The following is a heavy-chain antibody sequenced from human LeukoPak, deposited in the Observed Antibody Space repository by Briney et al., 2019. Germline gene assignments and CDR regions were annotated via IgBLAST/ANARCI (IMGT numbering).Heavy chain of an antibody. CDR3: MKSAEGRHCGDIGCPGDH. CDR1: GFTFSNYA. J-gene: IGHJ4*02. D-gene: IGHD2-21*01. V-gene: IGHV3-33*06. CDR2: IYYDGDNK. Sequence: GGSLRLSCAASGFTFSNYAMYWVRQAPGKGLEWVAVIYYDGDNKYYADSVKGRFTISRDNSKNTLYLQMNSLGAEDTAVYFCMKSAEGRHCGDIGCPGDHWGQGSRVTVSS.